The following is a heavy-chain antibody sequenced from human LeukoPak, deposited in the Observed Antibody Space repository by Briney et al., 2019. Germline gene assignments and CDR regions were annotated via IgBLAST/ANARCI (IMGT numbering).Heavy chain of an antibody. J-gene: IGHJ3*02. D-gene: IGHD5-12*01. CDR1: GVSISSYY. Sequence: SETLSLTCSVSGVSISSYYWSWIRQPPGKGLEWIGYIYYNGITNYNPSLKSRVTMSVDTSKNQFSLKLSSVTAADTAVYYCAVKSWLDAFDIWGQGTMVTVSS. V-gene: IGHV4-59*12. CDR3: AVKSWLDAFDI. CDR2: IYYNGIT.